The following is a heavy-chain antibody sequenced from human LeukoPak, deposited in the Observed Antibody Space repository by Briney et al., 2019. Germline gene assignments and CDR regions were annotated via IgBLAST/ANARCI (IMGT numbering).Heavy chain of an antibody. D-gene: IGHD3-22*01. CDR3: ATDMRSSGYPYAFDI. J-gene: IGHJ3*02. CDR1: GYTLAELS. V-gene: IGHV1-24*01. Sequence: GASVKVSCKVSGYTLAELSMHWVRQAPGKGLEWMGGFDPEDGETIYAQKFQGRVTMTEDTSTDTAYMELSSLRSEDTAVYYCATDMRSSGYPYAFDIWGQGTMVTVSS. CDR2: FDPEDGET.